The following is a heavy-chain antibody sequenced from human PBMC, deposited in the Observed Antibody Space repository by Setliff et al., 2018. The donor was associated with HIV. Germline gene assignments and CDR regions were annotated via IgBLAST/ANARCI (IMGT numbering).Heavy chain of an antibody. CDR3: ARAGRGSGRYVYSFDY. J-gene: IGHJ4*02. Sequence: PSETLSLTCTVSGGSISSYYWSWIRQPPGKGLEWIGYIYTSGSTNYNPSLKSRVTISVDTSKNQFSLKLSSVTAADTAVYYCARAGRGSGRYVYSFDYWGQGSLVTVSS. V-gene: IGHV4-4*08. CDR1: GGSISSYY. CDR2: IYTSGST. D-gene: IGHD1-26*01.